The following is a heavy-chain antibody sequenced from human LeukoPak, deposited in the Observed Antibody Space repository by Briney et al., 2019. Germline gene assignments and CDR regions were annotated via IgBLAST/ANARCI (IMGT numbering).Heavy chain of an antibody. Sequence: ASVKVSCKASGYTFTSYGISWVRQAPGQGLEWMGWISAYNGNTNYAQKLQGRVTMTTDTSTSTAYMELRSLRSDDTAVYYCARGFPPRRNYDSSGYYSYYFDYWGQGTLVTVSS. J-gene: IGHJ4*02. D-gene: IGHD3-22*01. V-gene: IGHV1-18*01. CDR2: ISAYNGNT. CDR3: ARGFPPRRNYDSSGYYSYYFDY. CDR1: GYTFTSYG.